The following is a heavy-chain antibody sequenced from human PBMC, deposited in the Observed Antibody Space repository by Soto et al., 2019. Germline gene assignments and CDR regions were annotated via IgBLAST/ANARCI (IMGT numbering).Heavy chain of an antibody. J-gene: IGHJ4*02. CDR1: GFTFSSYA. V-gene: IGHV3-23*01. D-gene: IGHD1-26*01. CDR3: AKDVDQVGATPHDY. Sequence: GGSLRLSCSASGFTFSSYAMSWVRQAPGKGLEWVSAISGSGGSTYYADSVKGRFTISRDNSKNTLYLQMNSLRAEDTAVYYCAKDVDQVGATPHDYWGQGTLVTVSS. CDR2: ISGSGGST.